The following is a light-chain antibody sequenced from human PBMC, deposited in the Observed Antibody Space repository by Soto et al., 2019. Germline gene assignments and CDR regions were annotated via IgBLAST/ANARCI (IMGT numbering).Light chain of an antibody. CDR3: QQYNNWPIT. Sequence: EIVLTQSPATQSVSPGERATLSCRASQSVSGDLAWYHHKPGQAPRLLIYDASTRALDTPARFAGSGAGTEFTLTISSLQSEDFAVYFCQQYNNWPITFGQGTRLEIK. CDR2: DAS. J-gene: IGKJ5*01. V-gene: IGKV3-15*01. CDR1: QSVSGD.